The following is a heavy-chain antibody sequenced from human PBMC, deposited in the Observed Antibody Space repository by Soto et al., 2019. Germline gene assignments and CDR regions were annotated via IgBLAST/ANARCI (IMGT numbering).Heavy chain of an antibody. D-gene: IGHD3-3*01. CDR1: GYSFSTYD. CDR2: ISPKNGNT. CDR3: ATSYDSGFDP. V-gene: IGHV1-18*04. J-gene: IGHJ5*02. Sequence: GAPAKVSCKASGYSFSTYDISWLRQAPGQGPEWMGRISPKNGNTNYAQNFQDRVTMTADTSSSTAYMELRGLRSDDTAKYYCATSYDSGFDPWGQGTLVTVSS.